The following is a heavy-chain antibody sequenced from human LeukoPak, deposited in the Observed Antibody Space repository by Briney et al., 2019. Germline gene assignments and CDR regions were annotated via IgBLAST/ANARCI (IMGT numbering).Heavy chain of an antibody. CDR3: AREAVVPAARDYYYMDV. CDR2: IIPILGIA. J-gene: IGHJ6*03. CDR1: GGTFSSYA. V-gene: IGHV1-69*04. Sequence: ASVRVSCKASGGTFSSYAISWVRQAPGQGLEWMGRIIPILGIANYAQKFQGRVTITADKSTSTAYMELSSLRSEDTAVYYCAREAVVPAARDYYYMDVWGKGTTVTVSS. D-gene: IGHD2-2*01.